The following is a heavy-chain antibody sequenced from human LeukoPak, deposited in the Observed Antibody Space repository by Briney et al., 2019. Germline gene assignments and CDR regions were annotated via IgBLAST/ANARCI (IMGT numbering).Heavy chain of an antibody. Sequence: ASVKVSCKASGYTFTGYYMHWVRQAPGQGPEWMGWINPNSGGTNYAQKFQGRVTMTRDTSISTAYMELSRLRSDDTAVYYCARSRASVGTSTYSDYWGQGTLVTVSS. D-gene: IGHD1-26*01. CDR3: ARSRASVGTSTYSDY. J-gene: IGHJ4*02. V-gene: IGHV1-2*02. CDR1: GYTFTGYY. CDR2: INPNSGGT.